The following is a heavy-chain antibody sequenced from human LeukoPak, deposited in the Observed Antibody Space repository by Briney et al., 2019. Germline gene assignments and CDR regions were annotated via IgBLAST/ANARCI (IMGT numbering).Heavy chain of an antibody. CDR1: GYTFGTYE. Sequence: GGSLSLTCAASGYTFGTYEMNWVRQAPGKGLEWVAVISYDGSNKYYADSVKGRFTISRDNSKNTLYLQMNSLRAEDTAVYYCARDSRSVGATKGGYFDYWGQGTLVTVSS. V-gene: IGHV3-30*06. J-gene: IGHJ4*02. D-gene: IGHD1-26*01. CDR3: ARDSRSVGATKGGYFDY. CDR2: ISYDGSNK.